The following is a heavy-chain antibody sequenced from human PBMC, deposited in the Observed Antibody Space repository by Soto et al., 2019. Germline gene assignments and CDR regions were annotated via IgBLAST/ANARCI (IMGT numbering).Heavy chain of an antibody. Sequence: PSETLSLTCTVSGGSISSGGYYWSWIRQHPGKGLEWIGYIYYSGGTYYNPSLKSRVTISVDTSKNQFSLKLSSVTAADTAVYYCARSMIVASLQNWFDPWGQGTLVTVSS. CDR2: IYYSGGT. V-gene: IGHV4-31*02. CDR3: ARSMIVASLQNWFDP. CDR1: GGSISSGGYY. J-gene: IGHJ5*02. D-gene: IGHD3-22*01.